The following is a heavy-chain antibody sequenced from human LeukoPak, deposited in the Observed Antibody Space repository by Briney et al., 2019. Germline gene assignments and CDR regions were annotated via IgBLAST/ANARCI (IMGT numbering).Heavy chain of an antibody. CDR2: IYTSGST. J-gene: IGHJ3*02. CDR1: GGSISSYY. V-gene: IGHV4-4*07. D-gene: IGHD3-3*01. Sequence: TPSETLSLTCTVSGGSISSYYWSWIRQPAGKGLEWIGRIYTSGSTNYNPSLKSRVTMSVDTSKNQFSLKLSSVTAADTAVYYCAGEGGPLPNWSGYSANAFDIWGQGTVVTVSS. CDR3: AGEGGPLPNWSGYSANAFDI.